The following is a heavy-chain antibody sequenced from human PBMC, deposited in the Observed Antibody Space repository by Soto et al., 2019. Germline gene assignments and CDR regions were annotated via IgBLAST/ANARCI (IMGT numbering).Heavy chain of an antibody. CDR3: ARDRSYSYFDY. V-gene: IGHV3-33*01. D-gene: IGHD1-26*01. J-gene: IGHJ4*02. CDR2: IWYDGSNK. Sequence: QVQLVESGGGVVQPGRSLRLSCAASGFTFKSHGMHWVRQAPGKGLEWVAVIWYDGSNKYYADSVRGRFTISRDNSKNTLYLQMNSLRAEDTAVYYCARDRSYSYFDYWGQGTLVTGSS. CDR1: GFTFKSHG.